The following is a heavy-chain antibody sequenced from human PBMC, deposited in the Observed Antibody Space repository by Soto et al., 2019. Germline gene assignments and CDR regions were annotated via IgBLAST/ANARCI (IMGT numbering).Heavy chain of an antibody. CDR1: GDSISGSPYF. D-gene: IGHD6-13*01. V-gene: IGHV4-39*01. J-gene: IGHJ4*02. CDR2: IFYDGYT. CDR3: ARLQAAVPHY. Sequence: QLQLQESGPGLVMPSEPLSLTCTVSGDSISGSPYFWGWIRQRPGKRLEWIGSIFYDGYTLYTPSLRGRVTIAVDTSKNQCSRRRAAVAAADTATSFCARLQAAVPHYWGQGTLVTVSS.